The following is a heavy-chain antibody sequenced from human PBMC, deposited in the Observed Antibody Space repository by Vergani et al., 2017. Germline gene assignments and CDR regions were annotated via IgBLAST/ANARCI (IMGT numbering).Heavy chain of an antibody. CDR2: ISYDGSNK. J-gene: IGHJ4*02. CDR3: ARDLPIRTYCSSTSCYRTPVGY. V-gene: IGHV3-30-3*01. CDR1: GFTFSSYA. D-gene: IGHD2-2*01. Sequence: QVQLVESGGGVVQPGRSLRLSCAASGFTFSSYAMHWVRQAPGKGLEWVAVISYDGSNKYYADSVKGRFTISRDNSKNTLYLQMNSLRAEDTAVYYCARDLPIRTYCSSTSCYRTPVGYWGQGTLVTVSS.